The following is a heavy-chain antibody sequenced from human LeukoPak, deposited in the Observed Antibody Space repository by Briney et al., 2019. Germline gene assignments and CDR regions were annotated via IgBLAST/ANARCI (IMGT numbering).Heavy chain of an antibody. CDR3: ARTHYDYVWGSYRQKGVIDY. D-gene: IGHD3-16*02. J-gene: IGHJ4*02. Sequence: SETLSLTCAVYGGSFSGYYWSWLRQPPGKGLEWLGEINHSGSTNYNPSLKSRVTISVDTSKNQFSLKLSSVTAADTAVYYCARTHYDYVWGSYRQKGVIDYWGQGTLVTVSS. CDR1: GGSFSGYY. V-gene: IGHV4-34*01. CDR2: INHSGST.